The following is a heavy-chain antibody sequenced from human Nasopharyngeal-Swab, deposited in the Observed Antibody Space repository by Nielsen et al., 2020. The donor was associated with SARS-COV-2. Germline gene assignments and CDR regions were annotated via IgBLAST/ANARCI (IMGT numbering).Heavy chain of an antibody. Sequence: GASLKISCEVSGFSFGDYWMTWVRQAPGKGLEWVANIHQHGNDKYYVDSVRGRFTISRDNAKNSLYLQMDSLRDEDTAVYFCATGEYSSGWWIFDYWGQGTLVTVS. J-gene: IGHJ4*02. D-gene: IGHD6-19*01. V-gene: IGHV3-7*01. CDR1: GFSFGDYW. CDR3: ATGEYSSGWWIFDY. CDR2: IHQHGNDK.